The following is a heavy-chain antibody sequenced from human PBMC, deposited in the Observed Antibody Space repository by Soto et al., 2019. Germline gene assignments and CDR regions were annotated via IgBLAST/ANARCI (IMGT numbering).Heavy chain of an antibody. CDR2: INYNSAAI. V-gene: IGHV3-21*01. J-gene: IGHJ4*02. CDR3: VRHTCPACYSLVY. D-gene: IGHD2-21*02. CDR1: GCTVSDYS. Sequence: ALRLSCAASGCTVSDYSMNWVRQAPGKGLEWVSSINYNSAAIFYGDSVKGRFIISRDNTENSLYLQMNSLRAEDTAVYFCVRHTCPACYSLVYCGLGPLVTVS.